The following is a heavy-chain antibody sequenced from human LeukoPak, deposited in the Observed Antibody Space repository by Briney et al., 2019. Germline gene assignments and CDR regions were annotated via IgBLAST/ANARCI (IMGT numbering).Heavy chain of an antibody. Sequence: GGSLRLSCAASGFTFDDYAMHWVRQAPGKGLEWVSGISWNSGSIGYADSVKGRFTISRDNAKNSLYLQMNSLRAEDMALYYCAKDRSPIAVAGTFDYWGQGTPVTVSS. CDR2: ISWNSGSI. D-gene: IGHD6-19*01. CDR3: AKDRSPIAVAGTFDY. CDR1: GFTFDDYA. V-gene: IGHV3-9*03. J-gene: IGHJ4*02.